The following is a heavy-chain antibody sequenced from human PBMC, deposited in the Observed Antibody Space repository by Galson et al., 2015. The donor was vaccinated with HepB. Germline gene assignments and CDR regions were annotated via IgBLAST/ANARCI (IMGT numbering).Heavy chain of an antibody. CDR1: GFTVSSNY. D-gene: IGHD4-17*01. J-gene: IGHJ6*02. CDR3: ARDGTYDYGDSGTYYYYGMDV. Sequence: SLRLSCAASGFTVSSNYMSWVRQAPGKGLEWVSVIYSGGSTYYADSVKGRFTISRHNSKSTLYLQMNSLRAEDTAVYYCARDGTYDYGDSGTYYYYGMDVWGQGTTVTVSS. V-gene: IGHV3-53*04. CDR2: IYSGGST.